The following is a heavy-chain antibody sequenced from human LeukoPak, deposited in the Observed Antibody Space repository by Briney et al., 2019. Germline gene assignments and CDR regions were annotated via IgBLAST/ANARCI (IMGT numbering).Heavy chain of an antibody. Sequence: GGSLRPSCVVSGISLSNYGMTWVRQAPGKGLEWVSYISERGGSTTYADSVKGRFTISRDTSLNTLYLQMNNLRAEDTAVYFCAKRGVVIRGILVIGYHQEAYHYDFWGQGVLVTVSS. CDR3: AKRGVVIRGILVIGYHQEAYHYDF. D-gene: IGHD3-10*01. CDR2: ISERGGST. J-gene: IGHJ4*02. CDR1: GISLSNYG. V-gene: IGHV3-23*01.